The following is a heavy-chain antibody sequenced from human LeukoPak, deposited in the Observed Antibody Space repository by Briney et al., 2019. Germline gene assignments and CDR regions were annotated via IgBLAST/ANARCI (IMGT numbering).Heavy chain of an antibody. CDR3: ATPGPTYYDSSGYLAR. CDR1: GYTFTGYY. CDR2: FDPEDGET. Sequence: ASVKVSCKASGYTFTGYYMHWVRQAPGKGLEWMGGFDPEDGETIYAQKFQGRVTMTEDTSTDTAYMELSSLRSEDTAVYYCATPGPTYYDSSGYLARWGQGTLVTVSS. J-gene: IGHJ4*02. V-gene: IGHV1-24*01. D-gene: IGHD3-22*01.